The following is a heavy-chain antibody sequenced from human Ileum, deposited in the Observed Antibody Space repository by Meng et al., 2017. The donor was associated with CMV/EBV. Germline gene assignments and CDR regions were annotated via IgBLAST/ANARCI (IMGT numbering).Heavy chain of an antibody. CDR1: GYSSIDYC. CDR3: AKSPGGADVLEV. D-gene: IGHD3-16*01. V-gene: IGHV5-51*01. CDR2: IFPGDSDI. Sequence: KVSCKASGYSSIDYCIGWVRQLPGKGLEWMGFIFPGDSDIRYSPSFQGQVTISADKSITTAYLHWSGLKASDAAMYYCAKSPGGADVLEVWGQGTTVTVSS. J-gene: IGHJ6*02.